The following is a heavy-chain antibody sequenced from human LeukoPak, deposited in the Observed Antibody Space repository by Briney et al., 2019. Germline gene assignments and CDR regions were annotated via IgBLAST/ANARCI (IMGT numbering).Heavy chain of an antibody. V-gene: IGHV4-61*02. D-gene: IGHD6-13*01. CDR2: IYTSGST. Sequence: SETLSLTCTVSGGSISSGGYYWSWIRQPAGKGLEWIGRIYTSGSTNYNPSLKSRVTMSVDTSKNQFSLKLSSATAADTAVYYCAGSSLDIYYYCYMDVWGKGTTVTVSS. J-gene: IGHJ6*03. CDR1: GGSISSGGYY. CDR3: AGSSLDIYYYCYMDV.